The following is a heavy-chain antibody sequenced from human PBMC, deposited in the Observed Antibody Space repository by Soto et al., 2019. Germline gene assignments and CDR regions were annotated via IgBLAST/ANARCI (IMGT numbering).Heavy chain of an antibody. D-gene: IGHD6-13*01. V-gene: IGHV1-18*01. J-gene: IGHJ5*02. Sequence: ASVKVSCKASGYTFTSYGISWVRQAPGQGLEWMGWISAYNGNTNYAQKLQGRVTMTTDTSTSTAYMELRSLRSDDTAVKYCARGIAAAGTEGSWFDPWGQGTLVTVSS. CDR3: ARGIAAAGTEGSWFDP. CDR1: GYTFTSYG. CDR2: ISAYNGNT.